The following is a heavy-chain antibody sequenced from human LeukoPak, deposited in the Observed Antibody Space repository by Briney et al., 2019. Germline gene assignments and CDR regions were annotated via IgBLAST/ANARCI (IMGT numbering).Heavy chain of an antibody. D-gene: IGHD3-22*01. CDR1: AFTFSRYG. Sequence: PGGSLRLSCAASAFTFSRYGMHWVRQAPGKGLEWVAFIRYDGSNKYYADSVKGRFTISRDNSKNTLYLQMNSLRAEDTAVYYCTTMIVVVPDAFDIWGQGTMVTVSS. V-gene: IGHV3-30*02. J-gene: IGHJ3*02. CDR2: IRYDGSNK. CDR3: TTMIVVVPDAFDI.